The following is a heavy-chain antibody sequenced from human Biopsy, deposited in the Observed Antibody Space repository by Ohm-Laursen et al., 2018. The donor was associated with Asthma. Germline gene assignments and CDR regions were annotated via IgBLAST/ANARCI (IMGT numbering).Heavy chain of an antibody. V-gene: IGHV3-53*01. CDR2: TYSGGST. D-gene: IGHD3-22*01. CDR1: GFTVTTNS. J-gene: IGHJ4*02. CDR3: ARGDSSNWSHYYFDY. Sequence: SLRLSCAASGFTVTTNSISWVRQAPGKGLEWVSVTYSGGSTYYADSVKGRFTISRDNSKNTLYLQMHSLRAEDTAVYYCARGDSSNWSHYYFDYWGQGTLVTVSS.